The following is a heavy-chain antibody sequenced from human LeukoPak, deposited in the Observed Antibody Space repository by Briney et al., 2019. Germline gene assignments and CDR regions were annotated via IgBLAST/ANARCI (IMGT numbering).Heavy chain of an antibody. V-gene: IGHV4-61*02. D-gene: IGHD1-1*01. Sequence: SQTLSLTCTVSGASVSSGSYYWSWIRQPAGKGLEWIGRIYTTGSTSCNPSLKSRVTVSIDTSKDQFSLELSSVTAADTAVYYCARGLLVERLAFDIWGQGTMVIVSS. CDR3: ARGLLVERLAFDI. J-gene: IGHJ3*02. CDR1: GASVSSGSYY. CDR2: IYTTGST.